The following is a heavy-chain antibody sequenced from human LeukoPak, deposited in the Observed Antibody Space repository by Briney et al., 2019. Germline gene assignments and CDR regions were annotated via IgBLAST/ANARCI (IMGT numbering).Heavy chain of an antibody. V-gene: IGHV1-2*02. CDR1: GYTFTGYY. CDR2: INPNSGGT. CDR3: ARSKLTYDFWSGSLYYFDY. D-gene: IGHD3-3*01. Sequence: ASVKVSCKASGYTFTGYYMHWVRQAPGQGLEWMGWINPNSGGTNYAQKFQGRVTMTRDTSISTAYMELSRLRSDDTAVYYCARSKLTYDFWSGSLYYFDYWGQGTLVIVSS. J-gene: IGHJ4*02.